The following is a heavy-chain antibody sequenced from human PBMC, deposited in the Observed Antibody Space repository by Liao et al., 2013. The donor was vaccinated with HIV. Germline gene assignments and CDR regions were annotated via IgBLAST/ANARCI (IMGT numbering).Heavy chain of an antibody. V-gene: IGHV4-4*07. CDR3: ARARANFWSGYCYDS. Sequence: QVLLKESGPGLVKPSETLSLTCTVSGGSIRSDYWSWIRQPAGKGLEWIGRIYSRGTTTYSPSLKGRVTISLDTSKNQFSLKLYSVTAADTAVYYCARARANFWSGYCYDSWGQGTLVTVSS. D-gene: IGHD3-3*01. CDR2: IYSRGTT. CDR1: GGSIRSDY. J-gene: IGHJ4*02.